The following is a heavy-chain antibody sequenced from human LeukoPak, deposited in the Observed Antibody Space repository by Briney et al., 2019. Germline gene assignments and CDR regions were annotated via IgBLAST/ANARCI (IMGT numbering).Heavy chain of an antibody. CDR3: ARTSYYDILTGYYNPEYFQH. CDR2: IYTSGST. CDR1: GGSINNYY. Sequence: SSETLSLTCTVSGGSINNYYWSWIRQPAGKGLEWIGRIYTSGSTNYNPSLKSRVTISVDTSKNQFSLKLSSVTAADTAVYYCARTSYYDILTGYYNPEYFQHWGQGTLVTVSS. V-gene: IGHV4-4*07. J-gene: IGHJ1*01. D-gene: IGHD3-9*01.